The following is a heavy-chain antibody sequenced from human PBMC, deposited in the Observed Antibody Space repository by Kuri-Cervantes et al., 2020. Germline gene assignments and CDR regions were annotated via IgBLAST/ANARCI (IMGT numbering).Heavy chain of an antibody. CDR2: IYYSGST. CDR1: GGSISSGDYY. V-gene: IGHV4-30-4*01. D-gene: IGHD3-10*01. J-gene: IGHJ3*02. Sequence: LRLSCTVSGGSISSGDYYWSWIRQPPGKGLEWIGYIYYSGSTYYNPSLKSRVTISVDTSKNQFSLKLSSVTAADTAVYYCARAPRGQDAFDIWGQGTMVTVSS. CDR3: ARAPRGQDAFDI.